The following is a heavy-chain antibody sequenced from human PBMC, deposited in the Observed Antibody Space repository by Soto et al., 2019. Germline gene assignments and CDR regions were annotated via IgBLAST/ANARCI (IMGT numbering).Heavy chain of an antibody. J-gene: IGHJ4*02. CDR3: AKPDYADYPITGFDY. CDR2: ISGSGGST. Sequence: GGSLRLSCAASGFTFTSYAMNWVRQAPGKGLEWVSTISGSGGSTYYADSVKGRFTISRDNSKNTLYLQVNSLRVEDTAVYYCAKPDYADYPITGFDYWGQGTLVTVSS. D-gene: IGHD4-17*01. CDR1: GFTFTSYA. V-gene: IGHV3-23*01.